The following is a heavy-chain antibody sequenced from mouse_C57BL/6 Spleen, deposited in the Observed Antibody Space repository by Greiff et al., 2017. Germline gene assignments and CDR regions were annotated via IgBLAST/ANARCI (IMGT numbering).Heavy chain of an antibody. CDR3: ARADNYGSPYYFDY. J-gene: IGHJ2*01. CDR2: IYPGDGDT. CDR1: GYAFSSYW. D-gene: IGHD1-1*01. V-gene: IGHV1-80*01. Sequence: VKLQESGAELVKPGASVKISCKASGYAFSSYWMNWVKQRPGKGLEWIGQIYPGDGDTNYNGKFKGKAALTADKSSSTDYMQLSGLTSEYSAIYFCARADNYGSPYYFDYWGQGTTLTVSS.